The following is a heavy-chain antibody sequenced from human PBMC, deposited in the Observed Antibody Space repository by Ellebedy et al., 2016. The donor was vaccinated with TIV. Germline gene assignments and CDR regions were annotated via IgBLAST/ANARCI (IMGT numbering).Heavy chain of an antibody. Sequence: GESLKISXAASGFTFSSYGMHWVRQAPGKGLEWVAVISYDGSNKYYADSVKGRFTISRDNSKNTLYLQMNSLRAEDTAVYYCAKWPRWTSGSTTVTREDMDVWGQGTTVTVSS. J-gene: IGHJ6*02. CDR1: GFTFSSYG. CDR3: AKWPRWTSGSTTVTREDMDV. CDR2: ISYDGSNK. V-gene: IGHV3-30*18. D-gene: IGHD4-17*01.